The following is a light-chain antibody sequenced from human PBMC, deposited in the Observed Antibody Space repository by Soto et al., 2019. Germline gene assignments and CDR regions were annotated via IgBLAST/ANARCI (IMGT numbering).Light chain of an antibody. CDR2: GAS. J-gene: IGKJ1*01. CDR3: QQYNNWPRWT. Sequence: EIVMTQSPAILSVSPGDRATLSGRASQSISNNLVWYQQKPGQAPSLLIFGASTRATGIPARFSGSGSGTEFTLTITSLQSEDFAVYYCQQYNNWPRWTFGQGTKVDIK. CDR1: QSISNN. V-gene: IGKV3-15*01.